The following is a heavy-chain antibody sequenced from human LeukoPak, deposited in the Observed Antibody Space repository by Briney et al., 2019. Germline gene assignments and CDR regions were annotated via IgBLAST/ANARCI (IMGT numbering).Heavy chain of an antibody. D-gene: IGHD2-15*01. J-gene: IGHJ4*02. CDR1: GCTFSDAW. Sequence: GGSLTLSCVGSGCTFSDAWLSWIRQPAGKGLEWVGRIKSKSDGGTIDYAAPVKGRFTISRDDSRNTLYLQMNSLKTEDTAVYYCTTRRQDGWWGQGTLVTVS. V-gene: IGHV3-15*01. CDR2: IKSKSDGGTI. CDR3: TTRRQDGW.